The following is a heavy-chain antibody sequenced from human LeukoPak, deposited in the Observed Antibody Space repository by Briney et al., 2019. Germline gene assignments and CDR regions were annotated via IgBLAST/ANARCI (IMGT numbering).Heavy chain of an antibody. V-gene: IGHV3-21*04. D-gene: IGHD3-3*01. J-gene: IGHJ4*02. CDR2: ISTSSTYI. CDR1: GFTFSSYS. Sequence: PGGSLRLSCAASGFTFSSYSMNWVRQAPGKGLEWVSSISTSSTYIYYADSVKGRFTISRDNAKNSLYLQMNSLRAEDTAVYHCARLRHREWLSYYFDYWGQGTLVTVSS. CDR3: ARLRHREWLSYYFDY.